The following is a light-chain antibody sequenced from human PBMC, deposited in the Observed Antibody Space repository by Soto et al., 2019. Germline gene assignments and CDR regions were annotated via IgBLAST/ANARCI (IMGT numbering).Light chain of an antibody. CDR1: QSVGDY. Sequence: EIVLTQSPATLSLSPGERATLSCRASQSVGDYLAWYQQKLGQAPRLLIYDASNRATGIPARFSGSGSGTDFTLTIRSLEPEDFAVYYCQQRSDWPSFGQGTKLEIK. CDR3: QQRSDWPS. V-gene: IGKV3-11*01. CDR2: DAS. J-gene: IGKJ2*01.